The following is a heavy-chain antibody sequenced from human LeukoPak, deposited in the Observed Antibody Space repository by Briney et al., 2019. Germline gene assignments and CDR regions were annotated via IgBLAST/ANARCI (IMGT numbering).Heavy chain of an antibody. CDR1: GYSISSGYY. D-gene: IGHD6-19*01. CDR2: INHSGST. V-gene: IGHV4-38-2*02. Sequence: PSETLSLTCTVSGYSISSGYYWGWIRQPPGKGLEWIGEINHSGSTNYNPSLNGRVTISVDTSNNQFSLKLSSVTAADTAVYYCARAGAVDYYFDYWGQGTLVTVSS. CDR3: ARAGAVDYYFDY. J-gene: IGHJ4*02.